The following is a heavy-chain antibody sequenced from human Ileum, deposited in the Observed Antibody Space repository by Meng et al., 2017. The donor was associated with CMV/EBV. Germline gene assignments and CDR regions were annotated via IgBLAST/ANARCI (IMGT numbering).Heavy chain of an antibody. V-gene: IGHV1-3*01. CDR2: INGDNGNT. CDR3: AKGYYYDSIGFYSFDY. CDR1: GYSFISYS. Sequence: SGYSFISYSMHWVRQAPGQRLEWMGWINGDNGNTKYSEKFQDRVTITRDTSASTVYMDLSSLTSEDTAIYYCAKGYYYDSIGFYSFDYWGQGTLVTVSS. J-gene: IGHJ4*02. D-gene: IGHD3-22*01.